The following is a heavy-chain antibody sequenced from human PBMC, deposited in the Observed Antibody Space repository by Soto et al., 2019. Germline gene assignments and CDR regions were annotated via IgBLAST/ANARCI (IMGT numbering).Heavy chain of an antibody. CDR1: GGSFSGYY. CDR2: INHSGST. V-gene: IGHV4-34*01. Sequence: EPLSLTCAVYGGSFSGYYWSWIRQPPGKGLEWIGEINHSGSTNYNPSLKSRVTISVDTSKNQFSLKLSSVTAADTAVYYCARGPFATEGVLDYWGQGTLVTVSS. J-gene: IGHJ4*02. CDR3: ARGPFATEGVLDY. D-gene: IGHD3-16*01.